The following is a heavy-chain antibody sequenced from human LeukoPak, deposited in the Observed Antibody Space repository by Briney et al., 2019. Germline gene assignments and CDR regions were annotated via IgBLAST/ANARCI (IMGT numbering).Heavy chain of an antibody. J-gene: IGHJ4*02. CDR3: ARFHSSSVRVDY. V-gene: IGHV4-34*01. CDR1: GGSFSGYY. CDR2: INHSGST. D-gene: IGHD6-6*01. Sequence: PETLSLTCAVYGGSFSGYYWSWIRQPPGKGLEWIGEINHSGSTNYNPSLKSRVTISVDTSKNQFSLKLSSVTAADTAVYYCARFHSSSVRVDYWGQGTLVTVSS.